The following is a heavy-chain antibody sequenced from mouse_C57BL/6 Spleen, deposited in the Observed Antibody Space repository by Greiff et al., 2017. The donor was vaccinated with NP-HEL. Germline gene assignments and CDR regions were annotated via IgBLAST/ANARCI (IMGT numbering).Heavy chain of an antibody. CDR3: ARWGYSWFAY. V-gene: IGHV5-17*01. CDR1: GFTFSDYG. CDR2: ISSGSSTI. D-gene: IGHD2-3*01. Sequence: EVKLMESGGGLVKPGGSLKLSCAASGFTFSDYGMHWVRQAPEKGLEWVAYISSGSSTIYYADTVKGRFTISRDNAKNTLFLQMTSLRSEDTARYYCARWGYSWFAYWGQGTLVTVSA. J-gene: IGHJ3*01.